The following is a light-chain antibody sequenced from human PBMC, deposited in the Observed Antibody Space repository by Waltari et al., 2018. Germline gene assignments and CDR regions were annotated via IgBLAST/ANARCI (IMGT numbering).Light chain of an antibody. CDR3: QQSYSAPAT. Sequence: DIRMTQSPSSLSASVGDRVTITCRATQNIKNYLNWYQQKPGKAPSPLIYDASSLYSGVPSRFSGSGSETDFTLAISDLQPEDFATYYCQQSYSAPATFGGGTKVEIK. V-gene: IGKV1-39*01. J-gene: IGKJ4*01. CDR1: QNIKNY. CDR2: DAS.